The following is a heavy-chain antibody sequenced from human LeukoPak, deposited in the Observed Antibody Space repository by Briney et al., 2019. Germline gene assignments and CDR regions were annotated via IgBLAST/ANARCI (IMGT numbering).Heavy chain of an antibody. V-gene: IGHV4-34*01. Sequence: PSETLSLTCAVYGGSFSGYYWSWIRQPPGKGLEWIGEINDSGSINYNPSLKSRVTLSIDSSKTQFSLNVTSMTAADTAVYYCARGAFYGRRLGFDPWGQGALVTVSS. CDR1: GGSFSGYY. D-gene: IGHD2/OR15-2a*01. J-gene: IGHJ5*02. CDR2: INDSGSI. CDR3: ARGAFYGRRLGFDP.